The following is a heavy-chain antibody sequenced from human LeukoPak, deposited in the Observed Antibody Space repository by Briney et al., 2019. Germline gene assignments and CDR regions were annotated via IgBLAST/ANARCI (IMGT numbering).Heavy chain of an antibody. Sequence: SETLSLTCTVSGGSISSGSYYWSWIRQPAGKGLEWIGRIYTSGSTNYNPSLKSRVTISVDTSKNQFSLKLSSVTAADTAVYYCATGAVTTVAYWGQGTLVTVSS. CDR2: IYTSGST. CDR1: GGSISSGSYY. CDR3: ATGAVTTVAY. D-gene: IGHD4-17*01. J-gene: IGHJ4*02. V-gene: IGHV4-61*02.